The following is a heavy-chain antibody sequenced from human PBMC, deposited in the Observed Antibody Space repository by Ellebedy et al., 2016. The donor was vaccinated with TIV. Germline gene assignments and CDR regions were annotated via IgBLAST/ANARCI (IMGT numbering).Heavy chain of an antibody. CDR1: NFTFSSYN. D-gene: IGHD3-22*01. V-gene: IGHV3-48*01. CDR2: ISKSDTT. J-gene: IGHJ4*02. Sequence: GESLKISCVASNFTFSSYNMNWVRQAPGKGLAWISYISKSDTTYYADSVRGRFTISRDNAKRSLYLQMNSLRLEDTAVYYCARDAMIWIFDSWGQGTLVTVSS. CDR3: ARDAMIWIFDS.